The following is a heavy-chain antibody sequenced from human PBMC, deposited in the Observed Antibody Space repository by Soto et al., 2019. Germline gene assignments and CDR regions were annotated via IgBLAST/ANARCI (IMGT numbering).Heavy chain of an antibody. CDR1: GYSFISSW. CDR3: ARMMAASGTAFDY. Sequence: GESLKISFQASGYSFISSWIGWVRQMPGKGLEWMGIIYPGDSDTSYSPSFQGQVTISADKSTSPAYLQWSSLKASDTATYFCARMMAASGTAFDYWGQGALVTVSS. CDR2: IYPGDSDT. V-gene: IGHV5-51*01. J-gene: IGHJ4*02. D-gene: IGHD6-13*01.